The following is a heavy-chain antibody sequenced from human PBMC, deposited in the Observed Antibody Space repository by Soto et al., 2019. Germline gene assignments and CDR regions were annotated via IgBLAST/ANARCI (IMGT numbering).Heavy chain of an antibody. J-gene: IGHJ5*02. Sequence: ASVKVSCKVSGYTLTELSMHWVRQAPGKGLEWMGGFDPEDGETIYAQKFQGRVTMTEDTSTDTAYMELSSLRSEDTVVYYCATWSAVISPAQDWFDPWGQGTLVTV. CDR3: ATWSAVISPAQDWFDP. CDR2: FDPEDGET. CDR1: GYTLTELS. V-gene: IGHV1-24*01. D-gene: IGHD3-3*01.